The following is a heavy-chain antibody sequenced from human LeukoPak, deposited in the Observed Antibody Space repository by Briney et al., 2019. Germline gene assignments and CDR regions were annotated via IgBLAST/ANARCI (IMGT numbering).Heavy chain of an antibody. Sequence: GESLKISCKGSGYSFTSYWIAWVRQIPGKGLEWMGIIYPGDSDTRYSPSFQGQVTISADKSINTAYLQRSSLKASDTAMYYCARIYYDSSGFHKSFDIWGQGTMVTVSS. D-gene: IGHD3-22*01. CDR2: IYPGDSDT. V-gene: IGHV5-51*01. CDR3: ARIYYDSSGFHKSFDI. CDR1: GYSFTSYW. J-gene: IGHJ3*02.